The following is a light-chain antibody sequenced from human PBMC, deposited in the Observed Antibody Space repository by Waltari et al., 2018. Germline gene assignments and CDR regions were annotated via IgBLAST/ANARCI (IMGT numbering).Light chain of an antibody. Sequence: DIQMTQSPSSLSASVGDRVTITCRASQGINKYLAWYQQKPGKVPKLLIYTASTLQSGVPSRFSGSGSGTDFTLTISSLQPEDFATYYCQNYNSAPRTFGQGTKVEIK. J-gene: IGKJ1*01. CDR3: QNYNSAPRT. V-gene: IGKV1-27*01. CDR1: QGINKY. CDR2: TAS.